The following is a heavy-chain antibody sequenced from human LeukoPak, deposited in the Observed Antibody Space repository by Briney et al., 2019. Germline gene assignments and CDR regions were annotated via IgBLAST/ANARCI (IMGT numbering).Heavy chain of an antibody. CDR3: ARGGRNNYASPDC. CDR1: GGSISSGDNY. V-gene: IGHV4-30-4*01. CDR2: IYYSGST. Sequence: KPSGTLSLTCTVSGGSISSGDNYWSWIRQPPGKGLEWIGYIYYSGSTYYNPSLRSRGTISVDTSKNQFSLKLSSVTAADTAVYYCARGGRNNYASPDCWGQGTLVTVSS. J-gene: IGHJ4*02. D-gene: IGHD3-10*01.